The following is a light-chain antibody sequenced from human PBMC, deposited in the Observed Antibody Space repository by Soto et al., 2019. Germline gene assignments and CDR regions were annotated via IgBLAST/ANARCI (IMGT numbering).Light chain of an antibody. J-gene: IGKJ1*01. CDR3: QQYSVYPRP. V-gene: IGKV1-5*03. CDR2: KAS. CDR1: QSISNW. Sequence: DIQMTQSPSTLSASVGDRVTITCRASQSISNWLAWYQQKPGKAPKLRIYKASSLESGVPSRFSGSGSGTEFTLTISCLQPDDFATYYCQQYSVYPRPFGQGTKVEIK.